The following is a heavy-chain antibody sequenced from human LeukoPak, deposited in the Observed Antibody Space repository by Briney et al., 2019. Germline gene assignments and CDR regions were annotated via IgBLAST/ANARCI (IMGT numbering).Heavy chain of an antibody. CDR1: GFTFSSNG. CDR3: ARGPNAFDI. CDR2: ISYDGSNK. Sequence: GGSLRLSCAASGFTFSSNGMHWVRQAPGKGLEWVAVISYDGSNKYYADSVKGRFTISRDNSKNTLYLQMNSLRAEDTAVYYCARGPNAFDIWGQGTMVTVSS. J-gene: IGHJ3*02. V-gene: IGHV3-30*19.